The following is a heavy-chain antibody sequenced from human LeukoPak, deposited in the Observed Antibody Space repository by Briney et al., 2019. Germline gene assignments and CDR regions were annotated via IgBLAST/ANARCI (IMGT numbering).Heavy chain of an antibody. CDR3: ARSLYDSSGRHFDY. J-gene: IGHJ4*02. CDR1: GGTFSSYA. CDR2: INPSGGST. D-gene: IGHD3-22*01. Sequence: ASVKVSCKASGGTFSSYAISWVRQAPGQGLEWMGIINPSGGSTSYAQKFQCRVTMTRDTSTSTVYMELSSLRSEDTAVYYCARSLYDSSGRHFDYWGQGTLVTVSS. V-gene: IGHV1-46*01.